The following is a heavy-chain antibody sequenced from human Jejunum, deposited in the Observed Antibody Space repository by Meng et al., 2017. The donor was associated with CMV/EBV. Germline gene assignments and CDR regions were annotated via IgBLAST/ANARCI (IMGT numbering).Heavy chain of an antibody. D-gene: IGHD3-22*01. CDR1: FSLTASGMC. J-gene: IGHJ4*02. Sequence: FSLTASGMCVSWIRRPPGKALEWLAFVDWDDDKYYSTSLKTRLTISRDTSKNQVVLTMTNMDPEDTATYYCARGYESSGFYPPFDYWGQGTLVTVSS. CDR2: VDWDDDK. V-gene: IGHV2-70*01. CDR3: ARGYESSGFYPPFDY.